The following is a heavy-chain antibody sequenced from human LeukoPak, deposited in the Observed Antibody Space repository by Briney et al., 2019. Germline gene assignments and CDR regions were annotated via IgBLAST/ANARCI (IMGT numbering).Heavy chain of an antibody. CDR3: ARDRDSYGDFDY. Sequence: GSLRLSCAASGFTFSNAWMSWVRQPPGKGLEWIGSIYYSGSTYYNPSLKSRVTISVDTSKNQFSLKLSAVTAADTAVYYCARDRDSYGDFDYWGQGTLVTVSS. CDR1: GFTFSNAW. D-gene: IGHD5-18*01. CDR2: IYYSGST. J-gene: IGHJ4*02. V-gene: IGHV4-4*02.